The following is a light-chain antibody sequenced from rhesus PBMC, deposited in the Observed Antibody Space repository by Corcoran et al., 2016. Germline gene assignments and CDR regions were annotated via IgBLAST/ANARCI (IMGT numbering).Light chain of an antibody. CDR3: RQHNSYPRT. V-gene: IGKV1-25*01. J-gene: IGKJ1*01. CDR1: QGISKY. CDR2: DAS. Sequence: IHMTQSPSSLSASVGDIVTITCLASQGISKYLAWYQQKQGKAPKLLIYDASTLQTGVPSRFSVNGSGTEFTLAISSLRPGDFATYYWRQHNSYPRTFGTGTKMGIK.